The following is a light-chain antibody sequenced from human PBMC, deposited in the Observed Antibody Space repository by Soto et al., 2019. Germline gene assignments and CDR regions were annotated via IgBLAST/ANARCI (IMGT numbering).Light chain of an antibody. V-gene: IGLV1-40*01. J-gene: IGLJ2*01. CDR1: SSDIGAGYR. Sequence: QSVLTQPASVSGAPGQRVTISCTGSSSDIGAGYRVRWYQQVPGTAPKLLIYDNTNRPSGVSARFSGSKSGTSASLAITGLQAEDEADDYCQSYDTSLSAVVFGGGTKVTVL. CDR3: QSYDTSLSAVV. CDR2: DNT.